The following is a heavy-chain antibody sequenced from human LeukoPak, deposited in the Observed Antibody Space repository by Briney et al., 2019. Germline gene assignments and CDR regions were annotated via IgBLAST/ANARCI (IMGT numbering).Heavy chain of an antibody. CDR2: ISGSGGST. V-gene: IGHV3-23*01. Sequence: GRSLRLSCAASGFTFDDYAMHWVRQAPGKGLEWVSAISGSGGSTYYADSVKGRFTISRDNSKNTLYLQMNSLRAEDTAVYYCAKGRTKMATEFDYWGQGTLVTVSS. D-gene: IGHD5-24*01. CDR1: GFTFDDYA. J-gene: IGHJ4*02. CDR3: AKGRTKMATEFDY.